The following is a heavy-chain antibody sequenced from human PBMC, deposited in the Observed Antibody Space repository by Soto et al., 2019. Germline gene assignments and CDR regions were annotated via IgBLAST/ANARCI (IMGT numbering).Heavy chain of an antibody. Sequence: ASVKVPCKTSGYTFTSHGINWVRWAPGRGLEWMGWISAYNGHPKYAQRVQDRVSMTTDTSTATAYIELRSLRFDDTAIYFCARAHWQADYVEGFDFWGQGTPVTVSS. D-gene: IGHD3-10*02. CDR3: ARAHWQADYVEGFDF. J-gene: IGHJ4*02. V-gene: IGHV1-18*04. CDR2: ISAYNGHP. CDR1: GYTFTSHG.